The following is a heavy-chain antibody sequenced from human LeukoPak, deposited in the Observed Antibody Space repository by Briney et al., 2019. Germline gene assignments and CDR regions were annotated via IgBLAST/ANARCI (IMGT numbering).Heavy chain of an antibody. CDR3: ARVKEGVAAKTYYDFWSGYSSTHRGEYYFDY. D-gene: IGHD3-3*01. CDR2: INPNSGGT. CDR1: GYTFTGYY. V-gene: IGHV1-2*04. Sequence: ASVKVSCKASGYTFTGYYMYWVRQAPGQGLEWMGWINPNSGGTNYAQKFQGWVTMTRDTSISTAYMELSRLRSDDTAVYYCARVKEGVAAKTYYDFWSGYSSTHRGEYYFDYWGQGTLVTVSS. J-gene: IGHJ4*02.